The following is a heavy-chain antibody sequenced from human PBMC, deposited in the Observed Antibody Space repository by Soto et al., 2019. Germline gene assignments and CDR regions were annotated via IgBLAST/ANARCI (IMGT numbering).Heavy chain of an antibody. CDR2: VYIGGNT. CDR1: GFTVSSNY. Sequence: EVQLVESGGGLVQPGGSLRLSCAASGFTVSSNYMSWVRQAPGKGLEWVTVVYIGGNTYYAESVEDRFTISSDNFQNMLYLQMNRLRAEDTAVYYCAGSVGGGFDYWGQGTLVTVSS. CDR3: AGSVGGGFDY. J-gene: IGHJ4*02. D-gene: IGHD3-16*01. V-gene: IGHV3-66*01.